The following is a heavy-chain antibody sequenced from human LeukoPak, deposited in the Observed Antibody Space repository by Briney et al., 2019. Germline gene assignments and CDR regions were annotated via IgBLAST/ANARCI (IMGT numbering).Heavy chain of an antibody. CDR2: IIPIFGTA. CDR1: GGTFSSYA. CDR3: ARGGYYDILTGYYPTFYHYYYMDV. D-gene: IGHD3-9*01. Sequence: ASVKVSCKASGGTFSSYAISWVRQAPGQGLEWMGGIIPIFGTANYAQKFQGRVTITADESTSTAYMELSSLRSEDTAVYYCARGGYYDILTGYYPTFYHYYYMDVWGKGTTVTISS. V-gene: IGHV1-69*13. J-gene: IGHJ6*03.